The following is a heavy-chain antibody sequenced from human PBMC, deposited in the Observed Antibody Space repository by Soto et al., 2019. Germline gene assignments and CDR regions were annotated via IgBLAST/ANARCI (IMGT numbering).Heavy chain of an antibody. V-gene: IGHV3-15*01. CDR1: GFTFRTAW. D-gene: IGHD3-3*01. CDR2: VKDSGAT. CDR3: AADTPGFGQGEFEY. J-gene: IGHJ4*02. Sequence: NPGGSLRLSCGASGFTFRTAWMNWVRQAPGKGLEWVGHVKDSGATDYAAPVKGRFIISRGDSKNTVYLQMTSLRTEDSAIYYCAADTPGFGQGEFEYWGQGALVTVSS.